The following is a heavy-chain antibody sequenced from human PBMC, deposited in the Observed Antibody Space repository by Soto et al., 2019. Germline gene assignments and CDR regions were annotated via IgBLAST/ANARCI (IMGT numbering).Heavy chain of an antibody. CDR3: ARGLPIVGANNYGMDV. CDR1: GFTFSSYW. D-gene: IGHD1-26*01. Sequence: GGVLRLSCAASGFTFSSYWMHWVRQAPGKGLVWVSRINSDGGSTSYADSVKGRFTISRDNAKNTLYLQMNSLRAEDTAVYYCARGLPIVGANNYGMDVWGQGTTVTVS. V-gene: IGHV3-74*01. J-gene: IGHJ6*02. CDR2: INSDGGST.